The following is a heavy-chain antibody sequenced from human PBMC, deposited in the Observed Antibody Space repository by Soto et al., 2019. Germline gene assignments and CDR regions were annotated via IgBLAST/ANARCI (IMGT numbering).Heavy chain of an antibody. Sequence: ASVKVSCRASGYTFTSYAMHWVRQAPGQRLEWMGWINAGNGNTKYSQKFQGRVTITRDTSASTAYMELSSLRSEDTAVYYCARARGQWAPYFIAVAGTPCYYYGMDVWGQGTTVTVSS. CDR2: INAGNGNT. J-gene: IGHJ6*02. CDR1: GYTFTSYA. CDR3: ARARGQWAPYFIAVAGTPCYYYGMDV. V-gene: IGHV1-3*01. D-gene: IGHD6-19*01.